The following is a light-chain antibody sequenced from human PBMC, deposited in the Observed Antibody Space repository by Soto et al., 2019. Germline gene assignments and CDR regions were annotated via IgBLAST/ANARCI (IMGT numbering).Light chain of an antibody. V-gene: IGKV1-27*01. CDR2: AAS. J-gene: IGKJ1*01. Sequence: DIQMTQSPSSLSAAVEDRVTITCRASQGMSSYLAWYQQKPGKVPKLLIYAASTLQSGVPSRFSGSGSGTDFTLTISSLQPEDVATYYCQMYYSAPRTFGQGTKVEIK. CDR3: QMYYSAPRT. CDR1: QGMSSY.